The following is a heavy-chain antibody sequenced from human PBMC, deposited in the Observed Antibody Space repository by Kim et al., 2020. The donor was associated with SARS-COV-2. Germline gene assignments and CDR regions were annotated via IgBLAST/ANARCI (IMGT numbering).Heavy chain of an antibody. CDR3: AKDKGGCSSTSCRRLWYFDL. D-gene: IGHD2-2*01. V-gene: IGHV3-23*01. CDR2: ISGSGGST. CDR1: GFTFSSYA. J-gene: IGHJ2*01. Sequence: GGSLRLSCAASGFTFSSYAMSWVRQAPGTGLEWVSAISGSGGSTYYADSVKGRFTISRDNSKNTLYLQMNSLRAEDTAVYYCAKDKGGCSSTSCRRLWYFDLWGRGALVTVSS.